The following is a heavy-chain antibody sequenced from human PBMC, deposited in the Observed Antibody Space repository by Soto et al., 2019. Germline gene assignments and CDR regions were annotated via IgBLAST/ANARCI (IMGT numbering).Heavy chain of an antibody. J-gene: IGHJ4*02. CDR2: ISAYNGNT. D-gene: IGHD3-9*01. V-gene: IGHV1-18*01. Sequence: GASVKVSCKASGYTFTSYTMHWVRQAPGQGLEWMGWISAYNGNTNYAQKLQGRVTMTTDTSTSTAYMELRSLRSDDTAVYYCARVVFDYDIVTPFDFWGQGTLVTVSS. CDR1: GYTFTSYT. CDR3: ARVVFDYDIVTPFDF.